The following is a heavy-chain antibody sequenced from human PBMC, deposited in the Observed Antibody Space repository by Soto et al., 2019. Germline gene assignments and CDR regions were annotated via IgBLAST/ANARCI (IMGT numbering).Heavy chain of an antibody. D-gene: IGHD1-1*01. CDR2: INHSGST. Sequence: PSETLSLTCAVYGGSFSGYYWTWIRQPPGTGLEWIGEINHSGSTNYNPSLKSRLTISGDTSQNQFSLRLGSVTAADTAVYYCARDSAASWNQFDYWGQGTLVTVSS. J-gene: IGHJ4*02. CDR3: ARDSAASWNQFDY. V-gene: IGHV4-34*01. CDR1: GGSFSGYY.